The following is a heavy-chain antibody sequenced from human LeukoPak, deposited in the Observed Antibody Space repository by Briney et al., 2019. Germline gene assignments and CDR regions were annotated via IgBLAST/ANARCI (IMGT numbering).Heavy chain of an antibody. V-gene: IGHV1-69*13. CDR1: GGTFSSYA. J-gene: IGHJ6*02. CDR3: AGPTGDYDILTGYYSDEGWPYGMDV. CDR2: IIPIFGTA. D-gene: IGHD3-9*01. Sequence: SVKVSCKASGGTFSSYAISWVRQAPGQGLEWMGGIIPIFGTANYAQKFQGRVTITADESTSTAYMELSSLRSEDTAGYYCAGPTGDYDILTGYYSDEGWPYGMDVWGQGTTVTVSS.